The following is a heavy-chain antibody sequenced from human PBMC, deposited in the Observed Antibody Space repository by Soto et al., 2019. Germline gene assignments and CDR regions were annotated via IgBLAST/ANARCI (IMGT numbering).Heavy chain of an antibody. CDR2: INTFNGDT. J-gene: IGHJ6*01. CDR1: GYTLTTYG. CDR3: ASNIFYYDSSGSLAYYYGMDV. D-gene: IGHD3-22*01. V-gene: IGHV1-18*01. Sequence: QVQLVQSGAEAKKPGASVKVSCKASGYTLTTYGISWVRQAPGQGLEWMGWINTFNGDTNYAQKFQGRVTMTTDTSTTTASMELRSLRSDDTAVYYCASNIFYYDSSGSLAYYYGMDVWGQGTTVIVSS.